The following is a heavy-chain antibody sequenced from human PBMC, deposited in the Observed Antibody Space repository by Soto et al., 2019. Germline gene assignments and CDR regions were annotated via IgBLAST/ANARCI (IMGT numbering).Heavy chain of an antibody. CDR3: AKATAFSRDYYYYGMDV. D-gene: IGHD5-18*01. Sequence: GGSLILSCAASGFPFSSYGMHWVRQAPGKGLEWVAVISYDGSNKYYADSVKGRFTISRDNSKNTLYLQMNSLRAEDTAVYYCAKATAFSRDYYYYGMDVWGQGTTVTV. V-gene: IGHV3-30*18. J-gene: IGHJ6*02. CDR2: ISYDGSNK. CDR1: GFPFSSYG.